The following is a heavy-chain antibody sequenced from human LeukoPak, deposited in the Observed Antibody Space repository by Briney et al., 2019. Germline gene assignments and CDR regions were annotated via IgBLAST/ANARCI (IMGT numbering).Heavy chain of an antibody. Sequence: PSETLSLTCTVSGASISSYSWGWIRQPPGKGLEWIGYIYDSGSTNYNPSLKSRVTISVDTSKNRFSLKLSSVTAADTAVYYCAREAYCGGDCYSGFDYWGQGTLVTVSS. CDR1: GASISSYS. CDR2: IYDSGST. J-gene: IGHJ4*02. D-gene: IGHD2-21*02. V-gene: IGHV4-59*01. CDR3: AREAYCGGDCYSGFDY.